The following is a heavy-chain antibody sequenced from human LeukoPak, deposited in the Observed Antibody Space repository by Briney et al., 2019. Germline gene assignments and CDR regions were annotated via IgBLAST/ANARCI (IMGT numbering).Heavy chain of an antibody. CDR2: INTNTGNP. CDR3: ARVVGSDFWSGYIPQPYYYYGMDV. J-gene: IGHJ6*02. D-gene: IGHD3-3*01. V-gene: IGHV7-4-1*02. Sequence: ASVKVSCKASGYTFTSYAMNWVRQAPGQGLEWMGWINTNTGNPTYAQGFTGRFVFSLDTSVSTAYLQISSLKAEDTAVYYCARVVGSDFWSGYIPQPYYYYGMDVWGQGTTVTVSS. CDR1: GYTFTSYA.